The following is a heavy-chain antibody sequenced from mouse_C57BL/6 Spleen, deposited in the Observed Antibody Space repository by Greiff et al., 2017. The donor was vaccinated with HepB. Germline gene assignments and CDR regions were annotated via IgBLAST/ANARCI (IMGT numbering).Heavy chain of an antibody. CDR3: AREGLSGAMDY. V-gene: IGHV5-16*01. J-gene: IGHJ4*01. CDR1: GFTFSDYY. Sequence: EVHLVESEGGLVQPGSSMKLSCTASGFTFSDYYMAWVRQVPEKGLEWVANINYDGSSTYYLDSLKSRFIISRDNAKNILYLQMSSLKSEDTATYYCAREGLSGAMDYWGQGTSVTGSS. CDR2: INYDGSST. D-gene: IGHD6-2*01.